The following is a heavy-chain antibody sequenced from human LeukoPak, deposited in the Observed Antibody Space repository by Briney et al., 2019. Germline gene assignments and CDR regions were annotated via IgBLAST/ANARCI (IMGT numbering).Heavy chain of an antibody. J-gene: IGHJ4*02. V-gene: IGHV3-23*01. D-gene: IGHD4-17*01. CDR3: ARDDYGDSGPLFDY. CDR1: GFTFSSYN. Sequence: GGSLRLSCAASGFTFSSYNMNWVRRAPGQGLEWVSTIRTNGAGTNYADSVRGRFTISRDDSKNTLYLQMDSLRAEDTAVYYCARDDYGDSGPLFDYWGQGTLVTVSS. CDR2: IRTNGAGT.